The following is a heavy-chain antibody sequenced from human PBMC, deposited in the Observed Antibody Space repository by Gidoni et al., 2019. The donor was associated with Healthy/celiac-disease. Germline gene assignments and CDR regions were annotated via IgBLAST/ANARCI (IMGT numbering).Heavy chain of an antibody. CDR2: IWYDGSNK. Sequence: QVQLVESGGGVVQPGRSLRLSCAASGFTFSSYGMHWVRQAPGKGLEWVAVIWYDGSNKYYADSVKGRFTISRDNSKNTLYLQMNSLRAEDTAVYYCARVDPVRYYYYGMDVWGQGTTVTVSS. J-gene: IGHJ6*02. CDR3: ARVDPVRYYYYGMDV. CDR1: GFTFSSYG. V-gene: IGHV3-33*01.